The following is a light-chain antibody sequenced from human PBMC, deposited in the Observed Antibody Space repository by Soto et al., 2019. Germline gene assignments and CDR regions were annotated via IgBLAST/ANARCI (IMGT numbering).Light chain of an antibody. CDR1: QSVSSSY. V-gene: IGKV3-20*01. J-gene: IGKJ5*01. Sequence: EIVLTRSPGTLSLSPGERATVSCRASQSVSSSYLAWYQHKPGQAPRLLISGASNRAAGIPDRFSGSGSGTDFTLTISRLEPEDFAVYYCHHYGGSPIPFGQGTRPEI. CDR3: HHYGGSPIP. CDR2: GAS.